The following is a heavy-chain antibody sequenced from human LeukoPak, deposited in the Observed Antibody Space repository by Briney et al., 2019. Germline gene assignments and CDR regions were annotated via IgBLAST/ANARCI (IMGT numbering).Heavy chain of an antibody. CDR2: IYYTGST. J-gene: IGHJ5*02. D-gene: IGHD3-3*01. CDR3: ARPHYDFWSGYGWFDP. CDR1: GGSISSTGYY. V-gene: IGHV4-39*07. Sequence: MASETLSLTCTVSGGSISSTGYYWGWIRQPPGRGLEWIGSIYYTGSTYYNPSLKSRVTISVDTSKNQFSLKLSSVTAADTAVYYCARPHYDFWSGYGWFDPWGQGTLVTVSS.